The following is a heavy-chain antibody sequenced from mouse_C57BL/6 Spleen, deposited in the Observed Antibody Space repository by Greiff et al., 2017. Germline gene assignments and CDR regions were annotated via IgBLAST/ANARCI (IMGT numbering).Heavy chain of an antibody. V-gene: IGHV1-15*01. D-gene: IGHD1-1*01. J-gene: IGHJ1*03. Sequence: VQLQQSGAELVRPGASVTLSCKASGYTFTDYAMHWVKQTPVHGLEWIGAIDPETGGTADNQKFKGKAILTADKSSSTAYMELRSLTSEDAAVYYGTGCTAVVARYFEVWGTGTTVTVSS. CDR2: IDPETGGT. CDR3: TGCTAVVARYFEV. CDR1: GYTFTDYA.